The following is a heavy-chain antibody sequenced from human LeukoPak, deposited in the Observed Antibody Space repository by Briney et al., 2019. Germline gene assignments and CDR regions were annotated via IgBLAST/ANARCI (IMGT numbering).Heavy chain of an antibody. J-gene: IGHJ4*02. CDR3: ATVVGASPDYFDH. D-gene: IGHD3-10*01. V-gene: IGHV3-53*01. CDR2: IYSGGST. Sequence: PGGSLRLSCAVSGFTVSSNYMSWVRQAPGKGLEWVSVIYSGGSTYYADSVKGRFTISRDNTKNTLYLEMNSLRAEDTAVYYCATVVGASPDYFDHWGQGTLVTVSP. CDR1: GFTVSSNY.